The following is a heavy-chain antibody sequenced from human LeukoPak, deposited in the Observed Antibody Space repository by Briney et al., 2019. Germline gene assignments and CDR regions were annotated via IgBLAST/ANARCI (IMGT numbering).Heavy chain of an antibody. D-gene: IGHD3-3*01. CDR1: GGSISSYY. Sequence: SETLSLICSVTGGSISSYYWSWIRQPPGGGLEWIGYTYTRGTTKYSPSPKSRATISVDTSKNQLSLKLSSLTAADTGVYYCARQGDDRSASYTYYYYYFMDVWGTGTTVTVSS. CDR3: ARQGDDRSASYTYYYYYFMDV. V-gene: IGHV4-4*09. J-gene: IGHJ6*03. CDR2: TYTRGTT.